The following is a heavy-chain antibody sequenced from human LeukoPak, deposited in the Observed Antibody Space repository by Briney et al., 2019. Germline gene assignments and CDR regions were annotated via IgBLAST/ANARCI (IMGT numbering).Heavy chain of an antibody. Sequence: GESLKISCRGSGYSFTSYWIGWVRQIPGKGLEWMGIIAPGDSDTRYSPSFQGQVTISADRSISTAYLQWSSLKDSDTAMYYCARQRYCSGGSCDDFDIWGQGTMVTVSS. D-gene: IGHD2-15*01. CDR3: ARQRYCSGGSCDDFDI. J-gene: IGHJ3*02. CDR1: GYSFTSYW. V-gene: IGHV5-51*01. CDR2: IAPGDSDT.